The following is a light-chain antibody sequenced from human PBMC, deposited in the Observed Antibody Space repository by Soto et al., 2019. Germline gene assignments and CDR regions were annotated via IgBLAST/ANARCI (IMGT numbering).Light chain of an antibody. CDR1: QTMRGL. Sequence: EIVLTQSPATLSLSPGERATLSCRTSQTMRGLLNWYQQRPGQAPRLLIYDTSNRATDIPARFSGSGAGTDFILTISSLDPEDFGVYFCQQRHNWPITCGQGPRLDIK. V-gene: IGKV3-11*01. CDR3: QQRHNWPIT. CDR2: DTS. J-gene: IGKJ5*01.